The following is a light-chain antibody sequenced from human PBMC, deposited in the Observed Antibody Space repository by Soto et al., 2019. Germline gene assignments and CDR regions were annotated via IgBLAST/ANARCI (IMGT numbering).Light chain of an antibody. CDR2: GAS. CDR3: QQGSTFPPLT. Sequence: DIQMTQSPSFVSASVGDRVTITCRASQPIGTWLAWYQEKPGRAPKLLISGASSLQSGVPSRFSGSGSATDFTLTISSLQPDDFATYNCQQGSTFPPLTSGGGTRVEIK. J-gene: IGKJ4*01. V-gene: IGKV1-12*01. CDR1: QPIGTW.